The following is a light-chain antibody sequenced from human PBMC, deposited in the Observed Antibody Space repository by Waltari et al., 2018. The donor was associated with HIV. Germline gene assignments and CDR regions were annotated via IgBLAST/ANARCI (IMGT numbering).Light chain of an antibody. CDR1: QDISDY. V-gene: IGKV1-33*01. CDR2: DAS. CDR3: QQYGSLLT. Sequence: DIQMTQSPSSLSASVGDRVTITCQASQDISDYLNWYQQKPGKAPKLLIYDASNLETGVPSRFSGTGSGTDFTFTISSLQPEDIATYYCQQYGSLLTFGGGTKVEIK. J-gene: IGKJ4*01.